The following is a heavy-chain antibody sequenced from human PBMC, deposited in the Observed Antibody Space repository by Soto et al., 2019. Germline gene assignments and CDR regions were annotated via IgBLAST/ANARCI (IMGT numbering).Heavy chain of an antibody. J-gene: IGHJ5*02. CDR3: ASRPYYDSSGYLGP. CDR2: IHYSGNY. V-gene: IGHV4-30-4*01. D-gene: IGHD3-22*01. CDR1: GGSITSGDSY. Sequence: SETLSLTCIVSGGSITSGDSYWTWIRQPPGKGLELIGYIHYSGNYYYNPSLKSRVSISVDTSKNQFSLNLTSVTAADTAVYYCASRPYYDSSGYLGPWGQGTLVTVSS.